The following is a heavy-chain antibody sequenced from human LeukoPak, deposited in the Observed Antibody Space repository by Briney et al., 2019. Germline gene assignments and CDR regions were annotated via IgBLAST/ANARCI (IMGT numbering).Heavy chain of an antibody. CDR2: VNTVSSYI. D-gene: IGHD3-22*01. V-gene: IGHV3-21*01. Sequence: GGSLRLSCAASGFTFSDYSMNWVRQAPGKGLEWVASVNTVSSYIYYADSMRGRFTISRDNAKNSLFLQMNRLRAEDTAVYYCARLRRNSDRSDFFYYYDHWGQGTLVTVSS. CDR3: ARLRRNSDRSDFFYYYDH. J-gene: IGHJ4*02. CDR1: GFTFSDYS.